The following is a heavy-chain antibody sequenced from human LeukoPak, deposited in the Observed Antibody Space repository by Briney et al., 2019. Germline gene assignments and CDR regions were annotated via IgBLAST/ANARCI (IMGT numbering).Heavy chain of an antibody. J-gene: IGHJ4*02. V-gene: IGHV1-69*06. Sequence: SVKVSCKASGGTFSSYAISWVRQAPGQGLEWMGGIIPIFGTANYAQKFQGRVTITADKSTSTAYMELSSLRSEDTAVYYCARFHTPPQGFGELLYGRIWGYFDYWGQGTLVTVSS. D-gene: IGHD3-10*01. CDR2: IIPIFGTA. CDR1: GGTFSSYA. CDR3: ARFHTPPQGFGELLYGRIWGYFDY.